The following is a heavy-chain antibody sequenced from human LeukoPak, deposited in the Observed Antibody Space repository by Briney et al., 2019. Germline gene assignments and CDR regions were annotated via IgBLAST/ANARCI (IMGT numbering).Heavy chain of an antibody. D-gene: IGHD3-10*01. Sequence: PSETLSLTCAVYGGSFSGYYWSWIRQPPGKGLEWIGEINHSGSTNYNPSLKSRVTISVDTSKNQFSLKLSPVTAADTAVYYCARGGRLLWFGELVHSCWFDPWGQGTLVTVSS. CDR1: GGSFSGYY. V-gene: IGHV4-34*01. J-gene: IGHJ5*02. CDR3: ARGGRLLWFGELVHSCWFDP. CDR2: INHSGST.